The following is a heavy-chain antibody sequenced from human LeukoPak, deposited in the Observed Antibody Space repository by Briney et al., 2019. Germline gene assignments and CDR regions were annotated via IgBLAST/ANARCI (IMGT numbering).Heavy chain of an antibody. D-gene: IGHD1-26*01. V-gene: IGHV4-39*01. CDR2: IYYSGST. CDR3: ARQSGATTLDY. Sequence: SETLSLTCTVSGGSISSSSYYWGWIRQPPGKGLESIGSIYYSGSTYYNPSLKSRVTISVDTSKNQFSLKLSSVTAADTAVYYCARQSGATTLDYWGQGTLVTVSS. CDR1: GGSISSSSYY. J-gene: IGHJ4*02.